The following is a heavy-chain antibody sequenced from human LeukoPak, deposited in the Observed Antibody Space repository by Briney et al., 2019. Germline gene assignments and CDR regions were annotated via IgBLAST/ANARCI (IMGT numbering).Heavy chain of an antibody. CDR2: INAGNGNA. CDR1: GYTFTSYA. Sequence: ASVKVSCKASGYTFTSYAMHWVRQAPGQRLEWMGWINAGNGNAKYSQKFQGRVTITRDTSASTAYMELSSLRSEDTAVYYCVATVTLQRWDFDYWGQGTLVTVSS. J-gene: IGHJ4*02. V-gene: IGHV1-3*01. CDR3: VATVTLQRWDFDY. D-gene: IGHD4-17*01.